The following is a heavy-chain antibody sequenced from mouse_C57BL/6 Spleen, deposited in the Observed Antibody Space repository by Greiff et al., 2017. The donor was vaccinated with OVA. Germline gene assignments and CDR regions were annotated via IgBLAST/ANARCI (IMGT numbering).Heavy chain of an antibody. CDR1: GYTFTSYW. Sequence: QVQLQQPGAELVMPGASVKLSCKASGYTFTSYWMHWVKQRPGQGLEWIGEIDPSDSYTNYNQKFKGKSTLTVDKSSSTAYMQLSSLTSEDSAVYYCARDWERNYGSSLDAMDYWGQGTSVTVSS. V-gene: IGHV1-69*01. CDR2: IDPSDSYT. D-gene: IGHD1-1*01. CDR3: ARDWERNYGSSLDAMDY. J-gene: IGHJ4*01.